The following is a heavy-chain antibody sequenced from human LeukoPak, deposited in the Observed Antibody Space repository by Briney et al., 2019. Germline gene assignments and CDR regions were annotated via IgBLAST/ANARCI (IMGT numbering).Heavy chain of an antibody. V-gene: IGHV4-30-4*08. J-gene: IGHJ3*02. CDR2: IYYSGST. Sequence: SETLSLTCAVYGGSFSGYYWSWIRQPPGKGLEWIGYIYYSGSTYYNPSLKSRVTISVDTSKNQFSLKLSSVTAADTAVYYCARDRYCSSTSCYPDAFDIWGQGTMVTVSS. CDR3: ARDRYCSSTSCYPDAFDI. D-gene: IGHD2-2*01. CDR1: GGSFSGYY.